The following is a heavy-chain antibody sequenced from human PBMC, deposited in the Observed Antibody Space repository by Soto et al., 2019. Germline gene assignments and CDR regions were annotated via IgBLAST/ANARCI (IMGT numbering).Heavy chain of an antibody. Sequence: ASVKVSCKVSGYTLTELSMHWVRQAPGKGLEWMGGFDPEDGDTIYAQKFQGRVTMTEDTSTDTAYMELSSLRSEDTAVYYCATGNYDFWRGYPRTHYYYYGMDVLGQGTTVTVSS. CDR2: FDPEDGDT. CDR3: ATGNYDFWRGYPRTHYYYYGMDV. CDR1: GYTLTELS. D-gene: IGHD3-3*01. V-gene: IGHV1-24*01. J-gene: IGHJ6*02.